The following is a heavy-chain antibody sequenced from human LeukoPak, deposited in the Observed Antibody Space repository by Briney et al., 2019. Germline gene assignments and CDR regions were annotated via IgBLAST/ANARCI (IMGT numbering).Heavy chain of an antibody. CDR3: ARGFSGGGSNY. CDR2: ISSSSTI. J-gene: IGHJ4*02. D-gene: IGHD2/OR15-2a*01. Sequence: GGSLRLSCTASGFTFSSYSMNWVRQAPGKGLEWVSYISSSSTIYYADSVKGRITISRDNAKNSLYLQMNSLRAEDTAVYYCARGFSGGGSNYWGQGTLVTVSS. V-gene: IGHV3-48*01. CDR1: GFTFSSYS.